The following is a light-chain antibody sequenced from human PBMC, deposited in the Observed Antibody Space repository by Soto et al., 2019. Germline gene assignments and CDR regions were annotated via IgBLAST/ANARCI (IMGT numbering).Light chain of an antibody. CDR3: SSYTSNSTPCD. Sequence: LTPPSSLSVSPGQSVPLSCTGTISDVGGYNYVSWYQQHPGKAPKLIIYEVSHRPSGASNHFSGYKSGNTASLTISGLQAEDEADYYCSSYTSNSTPCDFGTGTKVTV. CDR2: EVS. CDR1: ISDVGGYNY. J-gene: IGLJ1*01. V-gene: IGLV2-14*01.